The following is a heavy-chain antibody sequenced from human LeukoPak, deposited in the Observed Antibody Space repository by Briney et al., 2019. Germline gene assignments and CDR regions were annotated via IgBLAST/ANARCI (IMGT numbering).Heavy chain of an antibody. J-gene: IGHJ6*02. Sequence: QSGGSLRLSCAASGFTFDDYAMHWVRHAPGKGLEWVSLISWDGGSTYYADSVKGRFTISRDNSKNSLYLQMNSLRAEDTALYYCAKDTHQADGDYDTIYYGMDVWGQGTTVTVSS. D-gene: IGHD4-17*01. V-gene: IGHV3-43D*03. CDR1: GFTFDDYA. CDR3: AKDTHQADGDYDTIYYGMDV. CDR2: ISWDGGST.